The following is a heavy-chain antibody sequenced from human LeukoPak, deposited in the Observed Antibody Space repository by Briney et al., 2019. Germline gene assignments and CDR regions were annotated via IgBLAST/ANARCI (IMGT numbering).Heavy chain of an antibody. Sequence: SETLSLTCTVSGGSISSGDYYWSWIRQPAGKGLEWIGRIYTSGSTNYNPSLKSRVTMSVDTSKNQFSLKLSSVTAADTAVYYCARDRTTNGYYDSSGYPYYFDYWGQGTLVTVSS. CDR1: GGSISSGDYY. CDR3: ARDRTTNGYYDSSGYPYYFDY. D-gene: IGHD3-22*01. J-gene: IGHJ4*02. V-gene: IGHV4-61*02. CDR2: IYTSGST.